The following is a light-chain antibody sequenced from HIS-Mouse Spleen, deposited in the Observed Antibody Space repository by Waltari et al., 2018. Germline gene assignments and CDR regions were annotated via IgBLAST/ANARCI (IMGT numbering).Light chain of an antibody. CDR1: ALPKKY. CDR2: EDS. J-gene: IGLJ2*01. V-gene: IGLV3-10*01. Sequence: SYELTQPPSVSVSPGQTARITCSGDALPKKYAYWYQQKSGQAPVLGSYEDSKLPSGIPERFSGSSSGTMATLTISGAQVEDEADYYCYSTDSSGNHRVFGGGTKLTVL. CDR3: YSTDSSGNHRV.